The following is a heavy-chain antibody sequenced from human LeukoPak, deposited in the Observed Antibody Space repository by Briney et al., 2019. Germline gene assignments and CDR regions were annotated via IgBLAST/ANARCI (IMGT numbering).Heavy chain of an antibody. V-gene: IGHV4-31*03. CDR3: ARVGVTIFGVAPNKGYFDY. D-gene: IGHD3-3*01. CDR1: GGSISSGGYY. J-gene: IGHJ4*02. Sequence: SETLSLTRTVSGGSISSGGYYWSWIRQHPGKGLEWIGEINHSGSTNYNPSLKGRVTISVDTSKNQFSLKLSSVTAADTAVYYCARVGVTIFGVAPNKGYFDYWGQGTLVTVSS. CDR2: INHSGST.